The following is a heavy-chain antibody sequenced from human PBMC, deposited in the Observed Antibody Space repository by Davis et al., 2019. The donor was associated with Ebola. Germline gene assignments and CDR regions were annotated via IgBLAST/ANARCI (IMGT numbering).Heavy chain of an antibody. CDR1: GGTFSSYA. J-gene: IGHJ6*02. V-gene: IGHV1-69*13. Sequence: AASVKVSCKASGGTFSSYAISWVRQAPGQGLEWMGGIIPIFGTANYAQKFQGRVTITADESTSTAYMELSSLRSEDTAVYYCAKLPYYYGMDVWGQGTTVTVSS. D-gene: IGHD1-7*01. CDR2: IIPIFGTA. CDR3: AKLPYYYGMDV.